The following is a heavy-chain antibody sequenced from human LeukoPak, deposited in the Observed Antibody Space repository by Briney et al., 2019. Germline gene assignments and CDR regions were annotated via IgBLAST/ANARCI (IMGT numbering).Heavy chain of an antibody. CDR2: IGYSAGDT. V-gene: IGHV3-23*01. Sequence: GGSLRLSCAASGFTVSSYAMTWVRQAPGKGLEWVSAIGYSAGDTYYADSVKGRFTISRDNSMNTLYLQMSSLRAEDTAVYYCARDGSVAGTWNWFDPWGQGTLVTVSS. D-gene: IGHD6-19*01. J-gene: IGHJ5*02. CDR1: GFTVSSYA. CDR3: ARDGSVAGTWNWFDP.